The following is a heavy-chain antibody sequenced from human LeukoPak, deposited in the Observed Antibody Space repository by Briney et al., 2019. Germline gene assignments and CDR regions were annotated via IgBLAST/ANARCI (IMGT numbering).Heavy chain of an antibody. J-gene: IGHJ6*02. CDR2: IYYSGNT. V-gene: IGHV4-59*01. CDR1: GGSISTCY. D-gene: IGHD4-17*01. Sequence: PSETLSLTCTVSGGSISTCYWSWLRHPPRKGLEWIGYIYYSGNTNYNPSLKSRVTISVDTSKNQFSQRLSSVSAADTAVYYCAREDPQTTVPEGLDVWGQGTTVTVSS. CDR3: AREDPQTTVPEGLDV.